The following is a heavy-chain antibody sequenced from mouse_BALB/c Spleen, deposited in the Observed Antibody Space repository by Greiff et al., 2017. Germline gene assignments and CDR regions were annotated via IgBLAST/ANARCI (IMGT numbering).Heavy chain of an antibody. Sequence: VQLKQSGPELVKPGASVKISCKASGYTFTDYNMHWVKQSHGKSLEWIGYIYPYNGGTGYNQKFKSKATLTVDNSSSTAYMELRSLTSEDSAVYYCARMNYGYAMDYWGQGTSVTVSS. CDR1: GYTFTDYN. CDR2: IYPYNGGT. J-gene: IGHJ4*01. D-gene: IGHD2-4*01. CDR3: ARMNYGYAMDY. V-gene: IGHV1S29*02.